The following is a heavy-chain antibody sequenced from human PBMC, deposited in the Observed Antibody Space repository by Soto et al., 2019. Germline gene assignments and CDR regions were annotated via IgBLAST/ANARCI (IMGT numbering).Heavy chain of an antibody. CDR3: ARSVWVGSSGVYYYYGMDV. J-gene: IGHJ6*02. V-gene: IGHV1-69*13. Sequence: SVKVSCKASGGTFSSYAISWVRQAPGQGLEWMGGIIPIFGTANYAQKFQGRVTITADESTSTAYMELSSLRSEDTAVYYCARSVWVGSSGVYYYYGMDVWGQGTTVTVSS. D-gene: IGHD3-16*01. CDR1: GGTFSSYA. CDR2: IIPIFGTA.